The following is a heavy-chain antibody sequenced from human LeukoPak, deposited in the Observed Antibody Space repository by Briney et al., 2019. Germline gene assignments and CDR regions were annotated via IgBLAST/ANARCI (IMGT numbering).Heavy chain of an antibody. CDR1: GGSISSSS. J-gene: IGHJ4*02. V-gene: IGHV3-21*01. CDR2: ISSSSSYI. D-gene: IGHD1-26*01. Sequence: ETLSLTCTVSGGSISSSSYYWGWIRQAPGKGLEWVSSISSSSSYIYYADSVKGRFTISRDNAKNSLYLQMNSLRAEDTAVYYCARDPIGELAVDYWGQGTLVTVSS. CDR3: ARDPIGELAVDY.